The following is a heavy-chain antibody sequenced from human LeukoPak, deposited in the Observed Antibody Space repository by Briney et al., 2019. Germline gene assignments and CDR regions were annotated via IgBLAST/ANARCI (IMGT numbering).Heavy chain of an antibody. Sequence: ASVKVSCKASGYTFTGYYMHWVRQAPGQGLEWMGWTNPNSGGTNYAQKFQGRVTMTRDTSISTAYMELSRLRSDDTAVYYCARVFLKAYCGGDCYGHYFDYWGQGTLVTVSS. CDR3: ARVFLKAYCGGDCYGHYFDY. CDR2: TNPNSGGT. J-gene: IGHJ4*02. D-gene: IGHD2-21*02. V-gene: IGHV1-2*02. CDR1: GYTFTGYY.